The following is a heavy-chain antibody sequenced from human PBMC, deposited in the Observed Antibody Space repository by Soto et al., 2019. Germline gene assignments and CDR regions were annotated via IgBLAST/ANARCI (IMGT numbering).Heavy chain of an antibody. CDR1: GYTVTSYG. V-gene: IGHV1-18*01. CDR2: ISAYNGNT. Sequence: AXVKVSCKASGYTVTSYGISWVRQAPGQGLEWMGWISAYNGNTNYAQKLQGRVTMTTDTSTSTAYMELRSLRSDDTAVYYCARDGGYSGYDGDAFDIWGQGTMVTVSS. CDR3: ARDGGYSGYDGDAFDI. J-gene: IGHJ3*02. D-gene: IGHD5-12*01.